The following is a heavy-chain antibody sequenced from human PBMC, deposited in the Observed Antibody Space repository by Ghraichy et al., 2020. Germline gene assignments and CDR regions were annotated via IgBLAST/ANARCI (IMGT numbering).Heavy chain of an antibody. J-gene: IGHJ4*02. V-gene: IGHV3-21*01. D-gene: IGHD5-12*01. CDR3: ARDKDSDYDGSFDY. Sequence: GGSLRLSCAASGFTFSSYSMNWVRQAPGKGLEWVSSISSSSSYIYYADSLKGRFTISRDNAKNSLYLQMNSLRAEDTAVYYCARDKDSDYDGSFDYWGQGTLVTVSS. CDR2: ISSSSSYI. CDR1: GFTFSSYS.